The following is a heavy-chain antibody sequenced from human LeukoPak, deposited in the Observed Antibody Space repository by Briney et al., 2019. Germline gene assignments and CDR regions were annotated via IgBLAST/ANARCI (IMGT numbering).Heavy chain of an antibody. V-gene: IGHV3-7*01. D-gene: IGHD5-18*01. Sequence: GGSLRLSCVASGFTFSSYWMTWVRQAPGKGLEWVANIKEDGSEKYYVDSVMGRFTISRDNAKNSLYLQMRGLRAEDTAVYYCAREYTWGQGTLVTVSS. J-gene: IGHJ5*02. CDR2: IKEDGSEK. CDR3: AREYT. CDR1: GFTFSSYW.